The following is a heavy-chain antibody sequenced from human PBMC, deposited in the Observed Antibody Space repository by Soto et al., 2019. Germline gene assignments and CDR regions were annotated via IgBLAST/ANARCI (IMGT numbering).Heavy chain of an antibody. CDR2: IYYSGST. CDR3: ARLDYDSSGYYSHFDY. Sequence: QVQLQESGPGLVKPSETLSLTCTVSGGSISSYYWSWIRQPPGKGLEWIGYIYYSGSTNYNPSLKGRVTLSVDTSKNQFSLKLSSVTAADTAVYYCARLDYDSSGYYSHFDYWGQGSLVTVSS. J-gene: IGHJ4*02. V-gene: IGHV4-59*01. CDR1: GGSISSYY. D-gene: IGHD3-22*01.